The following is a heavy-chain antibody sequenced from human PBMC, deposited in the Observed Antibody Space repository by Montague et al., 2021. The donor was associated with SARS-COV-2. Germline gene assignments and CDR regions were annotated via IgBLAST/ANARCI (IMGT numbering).Heavy chain of an antibody. CDR2: ISYDGSNK. Sequence: SLRLSCAASGFTFSSYAMHWVRQAPGKGLEWVAVISYDGSNKYYADSVKGRFAISRDNSKNTLYLQMNSLRVEDTAAYYCARAQGGNYYYGMDVWGQGTAVTVSS. J-gene: IGHJ6*02. V-gene: IGHV3-30*09. CDR1: GFTFSSYA. D-gene: IGHD3-16*01. CDR3: ARAQGGNYYYGMDV.